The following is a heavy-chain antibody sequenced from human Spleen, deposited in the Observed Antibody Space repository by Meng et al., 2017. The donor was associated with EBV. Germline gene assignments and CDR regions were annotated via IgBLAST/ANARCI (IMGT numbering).Heavy chain of an antibody. V-gene: IGHV4-61*08. CDR1: DVSVTRGEYY. CDR2: IHYGGAS. D-gene: IGHD6-19*01. CDR3: ARGHSSDWDYFFDS. Sequence: QVPLQEAGPGLVKPSHTLSLTCSVSDVSVTRGEYYWTWIRQSPGKGLEWIGYIHYGGASNYNPSLKGRVAISLDTSKNQFSLRVNAVTAADTAVYFCARGHSSDWDYFFDSWGLGTLVTVSS. J-gene: IGHJ4*02.